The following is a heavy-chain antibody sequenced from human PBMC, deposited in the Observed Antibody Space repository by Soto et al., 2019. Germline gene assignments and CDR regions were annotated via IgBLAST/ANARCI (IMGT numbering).Heavy chain of an antibody. V-gene: IGHV1-18*01. CDR2: ISAYNGNT. D-gene: IGHD2-8*01. J-gene: IGHJ4*02. CDR1: GDTFTNYG. CDR3: ARSRAAPVAVDGVLDY. Sequence: QVQLVQSGAEVKKPGASVKVFCKASGDTFTNYGISWVRQAPGQGLEWMGWISAYNGNTNYAQRLQGRVTMTIDTSTNTANMELRRLRSDDTAIYYCARSRAAPVAVDGVLDYWGRGTLVTVSS.